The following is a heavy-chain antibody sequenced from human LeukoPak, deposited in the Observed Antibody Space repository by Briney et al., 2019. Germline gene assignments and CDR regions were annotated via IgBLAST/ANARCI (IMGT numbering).Heavy chain of an antibody. D-gene: IGHD3-10*01. CDR1: GGSISSSSW. CDR3: ARGVGLLWFGELLYPLFDY. V-gene: IGHV4-4*02. CDR2: INHSGST. Sequence: ASETLSLTCAVSGGSISSSSWWSWVRQPPGKGLEWIGEINHSGSTNYNPSLKSRVTISVDTSKNQFSLKLSSVTAADTAVYYCARGVGLLWFGELLYPLFDYWGQGTLVTVSS. J-gene: IGHJ4*02.